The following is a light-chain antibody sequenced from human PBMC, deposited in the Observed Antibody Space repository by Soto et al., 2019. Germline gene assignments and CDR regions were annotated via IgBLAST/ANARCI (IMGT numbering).Light chain of an antibody. CDR3: QQSYSTPLP. J-gene: IGKJ4*01. CDR1: QSISSY. CDR2: AAS. Sequence: IQMTQSPASLSSSVGDRVTIPCQASQSISSYLNWYQQKPGKAPKLLIYAASSLQSGVPSRFSGSGSGTDFTLTISSLQPEDFATYYCQQSYSTPLPFGGGTKVDIK. V-gene: IGKV1-39*01.